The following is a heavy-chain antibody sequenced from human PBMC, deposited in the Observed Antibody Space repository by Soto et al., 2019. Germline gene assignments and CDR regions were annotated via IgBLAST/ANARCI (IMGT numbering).Heavy chain of an antibody. D-gene: IGHD6-6*01. CDR1: GYSFTSYW. Sequence: PGESLKISCKGSGYSFTSYWIGWVRQMPGKGLEWMGIIYPGDSDTRYSPSFQGQVTISADKSISTAYLQWSSLKASDTAMYYCARRAARQHYYYYYGMDVWGQGTTVTVS. J-gene: IGHJ6*02. CDR2: IYPGDSDT. V-gene: IGHV5-51*01. CDR3: ARRAARQHYYYYYGMDV.